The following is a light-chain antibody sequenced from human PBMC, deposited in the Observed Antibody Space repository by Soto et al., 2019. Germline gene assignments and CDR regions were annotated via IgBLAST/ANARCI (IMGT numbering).Light chain of an antibody. V-gene: IGKV2-28*01. Sequence: DIVMTQSPLSLPVTPGEPASISCRSSQSLLHSNGYNYLDWYLQQPGQSPQLLIYLGSNRASGVPDRLSGSGLGTDFTLKISRVEAEDVVVYYWMQAIQAMYTFGQGTKLEIK. J-gene: IGKJ2*01. CDR2: LGS. CDR3: MQAIQAMYT. CDR1: QSLLHSNGYNY.